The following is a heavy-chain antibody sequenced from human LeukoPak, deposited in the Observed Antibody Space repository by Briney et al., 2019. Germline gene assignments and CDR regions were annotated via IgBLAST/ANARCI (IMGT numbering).Heavy chain of an antibody. CDR1: GFTFSLYG. Sequence: QPGRSLRLSCAASGFTFSLYGMHWVRQAPGKGLEWVALISNDGSKTYYADSVKGRFTISRDNAKNSLYLQMNSLRAEDTAVYYCARDFCRSSGCHAFDIWGQGTMVTVSS. V-gene: IGHV3-33*01. J-gene: IGHJ3*02. CDR2: ISNDGSKT. CDR3: ARDFCRSSGCHAFDI. D-gene: IGHD3-22*01.